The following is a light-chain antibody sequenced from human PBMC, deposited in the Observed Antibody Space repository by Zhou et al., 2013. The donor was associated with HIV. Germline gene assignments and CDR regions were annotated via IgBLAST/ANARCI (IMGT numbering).Light chain of an antibody. Sequence: IVLTQSPATLSLSPGERVSLSCGASESVSSYLAWYQQKPGLAPRLLIYDASNRATGVPARFSGSGSGRDFTLTISGLQPEDFALYYCQQYDTWPSFGQGTKLQIK. CDR3: QQYDTWPS. CDR1: ESVSSY. CDR2: DAS. V-gene: IGKV3-15*01. J-gene: IGKJ2*01.